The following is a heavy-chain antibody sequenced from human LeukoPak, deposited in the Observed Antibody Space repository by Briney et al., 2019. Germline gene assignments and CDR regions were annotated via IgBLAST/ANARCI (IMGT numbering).Heavy chain of an antibody. CDR2: IKKGGSKK. Sequence: GGSLRLSCAASGFTFSRYWMRGVGQAPGKGVEGVAHIKKGGSKKYYVDSVKGGFTIYRDNDKKSLYLQMNSLRAEDTAVYYCARAHSSSLPLTYRYWGQGTLVTVSS. V-gene: IGHV3-7*01. CDR1: GFTFSRYW. J-gene: IGHJ4*02. CDR3: ARAHSSSLPLTYRY. D-gene: IGHD6-6*01.